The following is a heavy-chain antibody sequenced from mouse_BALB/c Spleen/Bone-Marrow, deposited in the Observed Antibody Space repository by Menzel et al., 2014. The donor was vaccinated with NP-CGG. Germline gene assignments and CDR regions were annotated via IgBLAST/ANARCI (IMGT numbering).Heavy chain of an antibody. V-gene: IGHV1-7*01. CDR2: IDPRTAYT. CDR1: DYTFTSYW. J-gene: IGHJ3*01. Sequence: QVQLQQSGAELAKPGASVKMSCKVSDYTFTSYWIHWVKQRPGQGLEWIGYIDPRTAYTDYSQKFKDKATLTADKSSSTAYMQLSSLTSEDSAVYYCARYWDAYWGQGTLVTVSA. CDR3: ARYWDAY. D-gene: IGHD4-1*01.